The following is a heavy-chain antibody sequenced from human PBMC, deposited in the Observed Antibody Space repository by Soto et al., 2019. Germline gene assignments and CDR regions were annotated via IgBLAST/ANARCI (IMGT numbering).Heavy chain of an antibody. CDR3: ARDRGGVLWFGELLSRDAFDI. CDR1: GFTFSSYS. J-gene: IGHJ3*02. V-gene: IGHV3-48*02. CDR2: ISSSSSTI. D-gene: IGHD3-10*01. Sequence: GGSLRLSCAASGFTFSSYSMNWVRQAPGKGLEWVSYISSSSSTIYYADSVKGRFTISRDNAKNSLYLQMNSLRDEDTAVYYCARDRGGVLWFGELLSRDAFDIWGQGTMVTVSS.